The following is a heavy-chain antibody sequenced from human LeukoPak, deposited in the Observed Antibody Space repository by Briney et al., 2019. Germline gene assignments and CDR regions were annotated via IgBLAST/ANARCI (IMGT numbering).Heavy chain of an antibody. CDR1: GGSISSSAYY. D-gene: IGHD3-3*01. Sequence: PSETLSLTCSVSGGSISSSAYYWSWIRQPAGKGLEWIGRIYTSGSTDYNPSLKSRVIISRDTSKNEFFLKLSSVTAADTAVYYCARGGRAIFGVVIKTGFDYWGQGTLVTVSS. V-gene: IGHV4-61*02. J-gene: IGHJ4*02. CDR3: ARGGRAIFGVVIKTGFDY. CDR2: IYTSGST.